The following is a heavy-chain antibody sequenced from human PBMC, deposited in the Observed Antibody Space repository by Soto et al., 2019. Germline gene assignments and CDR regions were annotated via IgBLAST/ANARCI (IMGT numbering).Heavy chain of an antibody. CDR1: GGSITSSSHF. J-gene: IGHJ5*02. CDR2: NHFTGNS. Sequence: SETLSLTCSVSGGSITSSSHFWGWVRQPPGKGLEWIGTNHFTGNSYYTPSLKSRLTMSIDTSKNECSLRLNSVTAADTAVYYCAGQTFTIAAASYGRSNWFDPWGPGTLVTSPQ. V-gene: IGHV4-39*01. CDR3: AGQTFTIAAASYGRSNWFDP. D-gene: IGHD6-25*01.